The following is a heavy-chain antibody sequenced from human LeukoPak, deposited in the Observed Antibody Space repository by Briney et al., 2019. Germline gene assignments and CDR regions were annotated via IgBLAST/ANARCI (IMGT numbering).Heavy chain of an antibody. J-gene: IGHJ6*04. Sequence: GGSLRLSCAASGFTFSSYSMNWVRQAPGKGLEWVSYISSSSSTIYYADSVKGRFTISRDNAKNSLYLQMNSLRAEDTAVYYCARDHFPYYRMDVWGKGTTVTVSS. V-gene: IGHV3-48*01. CDR1: GFTFSSYS. CDR3: ARDHFPYYRMDV. CDR2: ISSSSSTI. D-gene: IGHD3-3*02.